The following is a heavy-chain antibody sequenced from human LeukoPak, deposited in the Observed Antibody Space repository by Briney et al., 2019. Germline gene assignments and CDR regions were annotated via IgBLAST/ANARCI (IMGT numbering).Heavy chain of an antibody. Sequence: GGSLRLSCAASKFTFSDYYMTWVRPAPGKGPEWVAYMNQFGTEIKYLDSVKGRFTISRDNAKNSLYLWMTSLTADDTAVYYCARGTYYYEFWGQGTLVIVSS. CDR1: KFTFSDYY. V-gene: IGHV3-7*04. D-gene: IGHD3/OR15-3a*01. J-gene: IGHJ4*02. CDR3: ARGTYYYEF. CDR2: MNQFGTEI.